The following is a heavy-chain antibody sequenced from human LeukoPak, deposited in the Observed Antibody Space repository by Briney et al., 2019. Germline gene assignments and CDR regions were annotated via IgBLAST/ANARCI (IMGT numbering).Heavy chain of an antibody. V-gene: IGHV1-69*13. CDR1: GGTFSSYA. D-gene: IGHD6-19*01. Sequence: SVKVSCKASGGTFSSYAISWVRQAPGQGLEWMGGIIPIFGTANYAQKFQRRVTITADESTSTAYMELSSLRSEDTAVYYCASPVAVAGRNAFDIWGQGTMVTVSS. J-gene: IGHJ3*02. CDR3: ASPVAVAGRNAFDI. CDR2: IIPIFGTA.